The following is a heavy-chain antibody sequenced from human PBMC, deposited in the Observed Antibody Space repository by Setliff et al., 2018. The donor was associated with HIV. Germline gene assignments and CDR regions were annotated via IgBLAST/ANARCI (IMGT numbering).Heavy chain of an antibody. CDR2: INAGDDNT. V-gene: IGHV1-3*01. Sequence: ASVKVSCKAFGYTFSTNAIHWVRQAPGQRLEWMGYINAGDDNTRYSEKFQGRVTNTRDTSANTAYMELSGLRSEDTAVYYCVRGGMYYYVSSGWSMDYWGQGTLVTVSS. D-gene: IGHD3-22*01. CDR1: GYTFSTNA. CDR3: VRGGMYYYVSSGWSMDY. J-gene: IGHJ4*02.